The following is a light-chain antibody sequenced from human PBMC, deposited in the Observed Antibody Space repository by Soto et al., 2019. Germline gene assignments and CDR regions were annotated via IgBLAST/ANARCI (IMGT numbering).Light chain of an antibody. J-gene: IGLJ2*01. CDR3: QTWVTGIVV. V-gene: IGLV4-69*01. CDR1: SGHSSYA. CDR2: LNSDGSH. Sequence: QSVLTQSPSASASLGASVKLTCTLSSGHSSYAIAWRQQQPEKGPRYLMKLNSDGSHSKGDGIPDRFSGSSSGAERYLTISSLQSEDEADYYCQTWVTGIVVFGGGTKLTVL.